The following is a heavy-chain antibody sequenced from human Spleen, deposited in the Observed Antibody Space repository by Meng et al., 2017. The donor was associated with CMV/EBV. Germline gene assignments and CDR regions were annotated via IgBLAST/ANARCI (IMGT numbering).Heavy chain of an antibody. Sequence: GESLKISCVASGFMFDRFPMSWVRQAPGKGLEWVSSISSSSGYIYYADSMKGRFNISRDNAKNSLYLQMNSLRAEDTALYYCAKDRGVFLTAMDVWGQGTTVTVSS. V-gene: IGHV3-21*04. CDR3: AKDRGVFLTAMDV. CDR1: GFMFDRFP. D-gene: IGHD3-10*01. CDR2: ISSSSGYI. J-gene: IGHJ6*02.